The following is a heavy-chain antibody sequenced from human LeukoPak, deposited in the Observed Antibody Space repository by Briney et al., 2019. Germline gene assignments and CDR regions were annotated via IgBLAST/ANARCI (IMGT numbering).Heavy chain of an antibody. D-gene: IGHD2-2*01. CDR1: DGSSGYY. CDR2: IHPSGIT. V-gene: IGHV4-34*01. CDR3: SRGRDQSKTGDY. Sequence: PPETLSLTCAVYDGSSGYYWGWIRQPPGKGLEWIGEIHPSGITSFNPSLKSRASISADTSKNQFSLKLTSVTAADTALYYCSRGRDQSKTGDYWGQGTLVTVSS. J-gene: IGHJ4*02.